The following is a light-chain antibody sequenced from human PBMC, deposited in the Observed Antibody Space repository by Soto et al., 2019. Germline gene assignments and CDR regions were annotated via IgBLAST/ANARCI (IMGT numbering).Light chain of an antibody. Sequence: QSVLTQPPSASGTPGQRVTISCSGSSSNIGSNTVNWYQQLPGTAPKLLIYSNNQRPSGVPDRFSGSKSGTSASLAISGLQSEDEADYYCAALDDSLNGPVVFGGGTKLTVL. CDR3: AALDDSLNGPVV. CDR2: SNN. J-gene: IGLJ2*01. CDR1: SSNIGSNT. V-gene: IGLV1-44*01.